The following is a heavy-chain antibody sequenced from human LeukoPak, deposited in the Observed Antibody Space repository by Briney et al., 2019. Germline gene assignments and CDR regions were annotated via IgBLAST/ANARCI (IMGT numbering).Heavy chain of an antibody. J-gene: IGHJ4*02. V-gene: IGHV3-23*01. CDR2: ISGSSDST. CDR3: AKGASYYGSGSYYNEPFDY. CDR1: GFTFSTYA. Sequence: GGSLRLSCVASGFTFSTYAMSWVRQAPGKGLEWVSGISGSSDSTYYADSVKGRFTISRDNSRNTLYLQMNSPRAEDTAVYYCAKGASYYGSGSYYNEPFDYWGQGTLVTVSS. D-gene: IGHD3-10*01.